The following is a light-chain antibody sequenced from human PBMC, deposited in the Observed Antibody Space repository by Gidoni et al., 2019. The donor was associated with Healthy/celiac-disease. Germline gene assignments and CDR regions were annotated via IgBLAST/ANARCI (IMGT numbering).Light chain of an antibody. CDR3: SSYTSSSTLV. CDR2: EVS. V-gene: IGLV2-14*01. J-gene: IGLJ3*02. CDR1: SSDVGGYNS. Sequence: QSARTQPASVSGSPGQSITISCTGTSSDVGGYNSVSWYQQHPGKAPKLMIYEVSNRPSGVSNRFSGSKSGNTASLTISGLQAEDEADYYCSSYTSSSTLVFGGGTKLTVL.